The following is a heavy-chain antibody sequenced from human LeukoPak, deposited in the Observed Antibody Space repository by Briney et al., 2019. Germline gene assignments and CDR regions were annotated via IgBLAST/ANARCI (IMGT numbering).Heavy chain of an antibody. Sequence: ASVKVSCKASGYTFTSYDINWVRQATGQGLEWMGWMNPNSGNTGYAQKFQGRVTMTRNTSISTAYMELSSLRSEDTAVYYCARAGHGDYGGGFWYYFDYWGQGTLVTVSS. CDR2: MNPNSGNT. CDR1: GYTFTSYD. D-gene: IGHD4-17*01. J-gene: IGHJ4*02. V-gene: IGHV1-8*01. CDR3: ARAGHGDYGGGFWYYFDY.